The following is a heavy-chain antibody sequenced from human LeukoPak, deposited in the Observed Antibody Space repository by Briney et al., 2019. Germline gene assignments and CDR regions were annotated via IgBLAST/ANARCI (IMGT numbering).Heavy chain of an antibody. CDR2: ISAYNGNT. J-gene: IGHJ3*02. V-gene: IGHV1-18*01. CDR1: GYTFTSYG. Sequence: ASVKASCKASGYTFTSYGISWVRQAPGQGLEWMGWISAYNGNTNYAQKLQGRVTITADESTSTAYMELSSLRSEDTAVYYCATRTVTDGYAFDIWGQGTMVTVSS. D-gene: IGHD4-17*01. CDR3: ATRTVTDGYAFDI.